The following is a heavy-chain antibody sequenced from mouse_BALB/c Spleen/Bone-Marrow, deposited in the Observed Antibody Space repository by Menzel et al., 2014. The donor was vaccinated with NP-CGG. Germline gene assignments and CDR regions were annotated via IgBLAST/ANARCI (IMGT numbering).Heavy chain of an antibody. J-gene: IGHJ3*01. CDR3: ASRFDEAWFAY. V-gene: IGHV3-2*02. Sequence: EVKLVESGPGLVKPSQSLSLTCTVTGYSITSDCAWNWIRQFPGNKLEWMGYISYSGSTSYNPSLKSRISITRDTSKNQFFLQLNSVTTEDTATYYCASRFDEAWFAYWGQGTLVTVSA. CDR1: GYSITSDCA. D-gene: IGHD2-14*01. CDR2: ISYSGST.